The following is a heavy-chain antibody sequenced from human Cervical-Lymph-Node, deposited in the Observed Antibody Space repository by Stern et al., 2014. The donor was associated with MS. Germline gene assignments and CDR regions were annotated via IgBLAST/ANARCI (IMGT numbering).Heavy chain of an antibody. CDR3: ARARGSSGRYYFDY. CDR1: GYTFTSYA. V-gene: IGHV1-3*01. Sequence: QVQLVQSGAEVKKPGASVKVSCKASGYTFTSYAMHWVRQAPGQRLEWMGWINAGNGNTKYSQKFQGRVTITRDTSASTAYMELSSLRSEDTAVYYCARARGSSGRYYFDYWGQGTLVTVSS. J-gene: IGHJ4*02. CDR2: INAGNGNT. D-gene: IGHD3-22*01.